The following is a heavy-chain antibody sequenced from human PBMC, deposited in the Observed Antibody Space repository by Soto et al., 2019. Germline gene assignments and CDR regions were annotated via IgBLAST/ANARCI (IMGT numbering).Heavy chain of an antibody. CDR2: ISYDGSNK. D-gene: IGHD4-17*01. V-gene: IGHV3-30*18. CDR1: GFTFSSYG. CDR3: AKGHGDYGMDV. J-gene: IGHJ6*02. Sequence: GSLRLSCAASGFTFSSYGMHWVRQAPGKGLEWVAVISYDGSNKYYADSVKGRFTISRDNSKNTLYLQMNSLRAEDTAVYYCAKGHGDYGMDVWGQGTTVTVSS.